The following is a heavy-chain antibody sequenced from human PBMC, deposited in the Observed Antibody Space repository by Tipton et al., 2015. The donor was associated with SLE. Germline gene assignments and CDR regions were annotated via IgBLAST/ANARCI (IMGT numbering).Heavy chain of an antibody. CDR1: GGSISSYY. V-gene: IGHV4-59*01. CDR2: IYYSGST. D-gene: IGHD3-22*01. Sequence: TLSLTCTVSGGSISSYYWSWIRQPPGKGLEWIGYIYYSGSTNYNPSLKSRVTISVDTSKNQFSLKLSSVTAADTAVYYCARRRRYYYDGSGYWGEGFDIWGQGTMGTVSS. J-gene: IGHJ3*02. CDR3: ARRRRYYYDGSGYWGEGFDI.